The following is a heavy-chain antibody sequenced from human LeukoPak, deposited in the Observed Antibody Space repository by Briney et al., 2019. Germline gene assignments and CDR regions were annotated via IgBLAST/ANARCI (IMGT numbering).Heavy chain of an antibody. Sequence: GGSLRLSCAASGFTVSSNYMSWVRQAPGKRLEWVSVIYSGGSTYYADSVKGRFTISRDNSKNTLYLQMNSLRAEDTAVYYCASAAYYDFWSGYYFSEYFQHWGQGTLITVSS. CDR1: GFTVSSNY. D-gene: IGHD3-3*01. V-gene: IGHV3-53*01. CDR2: IYSGGST. J-gene: IGHJ1*01. CDR3: ASAAYYDFWSGYYFSEYFQH.